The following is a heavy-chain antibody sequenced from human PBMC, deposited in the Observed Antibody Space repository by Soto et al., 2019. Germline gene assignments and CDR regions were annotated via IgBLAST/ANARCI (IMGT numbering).Heavy chain of an antibody. D-gene: IGHD1-26*01. CDR2: IIPILGIA. CDR1: GGTFSSYT. CDR3: ARVAAIVGATNWFDP. J-gene: IGHJ5*02. V-gene: IGHV1-69*02. Sequence: QVQLVQSGAEVKKPGSSVKVSCKASGGTFSSYTISWVRQAPGQGLEWMGRIIPILGIANYAQKFQGRVTITADKSTSTAYMELISLRSEDTAVYYCARVAAIVGATNWFDPWGQGTLVTVSS.